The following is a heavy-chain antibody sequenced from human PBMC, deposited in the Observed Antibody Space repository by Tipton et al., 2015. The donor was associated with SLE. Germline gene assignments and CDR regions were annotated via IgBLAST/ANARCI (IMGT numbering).Heavy chain of an antibody. CDR1: GGSFSGYY. CDR3: ARTGYSSSWYSAEYFQH. CDR2: INHSGST. J-gene: IGHJ1*01. D-gene: IGHD6-13*01. Sequence: LRLSCAVYGGSFSGYYWSWVRQPPGKGLEWIGEINHSGSTNYNPSLKSRVTISVDTSKNQFSLKLTSVTAADTADTAVYYCARTGYSSSWYSAEYFQHWGQGTLVTVSS. V-gene: IGHV4-34*01.